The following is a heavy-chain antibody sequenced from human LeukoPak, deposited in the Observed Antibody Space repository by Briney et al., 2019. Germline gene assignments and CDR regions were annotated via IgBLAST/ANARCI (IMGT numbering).Heavy chain of an antibody. CDR2: IYYSGST. CDR1: GGSISSYY. J-gene: IGHJ6*02. CDR3: ARAKWEVSSWYGGALNV. V-gene: IGHV4-59*12. D-gene: IGHD6-13*01. Sequence: PSETLSLTCTVSGGSISSYYWSWIRQPPGKGLEWIGYIYYSGSTNYNPSLKSRVTISVDTSKNQFSLKLSSVTAADTAVYYCARAKWEVSSWYGGALNVWGQGTTVTVSS.